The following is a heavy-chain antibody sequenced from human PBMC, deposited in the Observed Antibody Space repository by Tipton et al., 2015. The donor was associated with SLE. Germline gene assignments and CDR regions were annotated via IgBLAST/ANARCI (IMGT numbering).Heavy chain of an antibody. J-gene: IGHJ3*02. V-gene: IGHV3-9*01. CDR3: AKDMTGMIGAFDI. Sequence: SLRLSCAASEFTFSRFAMHWVRQAPGRGLEWVSGISWNSGSIGYADSVKGRFTISRDNAKNSLYLQMNSLRAEDTALYYCAKDMTGMIGAFDIWGHGTMVTVSS. CDR1: EFTFSRFA. CDR2: ISWNSGSI. D-gene: IGHD3-9*01.